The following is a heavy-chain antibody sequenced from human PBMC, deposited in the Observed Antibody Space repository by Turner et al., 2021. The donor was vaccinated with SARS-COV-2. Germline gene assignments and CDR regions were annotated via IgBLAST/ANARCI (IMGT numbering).Heavy chain of an antibody. CDR1: GGSLSSSSYY. D-gene: IGHD5-18*01. CDR3: ARLMDTAMDYYGTDV. V-gene: IGHV4-39*01. CDR2: IYYSGSA. Sequence: QLHLQESGPGLVMPSETLSLTCTVSGGSLSSSSYYWGWIRQPPGKGLEWIGNIYYSGSAYYNPSLKSRVTISVDPSKNQFSLKLTSVTAADTAVYYCARLMDTAMDYYGTDVWGQGTTVTVSS. J-gene: IGHJ6*02.